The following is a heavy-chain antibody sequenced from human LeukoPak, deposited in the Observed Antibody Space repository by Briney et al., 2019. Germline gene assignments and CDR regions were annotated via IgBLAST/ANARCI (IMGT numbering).Heavy chain of an antibody. J-gene: IGHJ5*02. D-gene: IGHD2-15*01. CDR1: GYSFTSYW. CDR3: ARLRPGYCSGGSCYAKSSFDP. CDR2: IYPGDSDT. Sequence: GESLQISCKGSGYSFTSYWIGWVRQMPGKGLEWMGIIYPGDSDTRYSPSFQGQVTISADKSISTAYLQWSSLKASDTAMYYCARLRPGYCSGGSCYAKSSFDPWGQGTLVTVSS. V-gene: IGHV5-51*01.